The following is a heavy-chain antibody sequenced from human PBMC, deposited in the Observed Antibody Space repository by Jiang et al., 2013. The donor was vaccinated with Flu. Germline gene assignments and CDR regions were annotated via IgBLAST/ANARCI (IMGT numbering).Heavy chain of an antibody. CDR2: IVVGSGST. CDR3: AAEVETYYYDSSGYYDAGGFDY. CDR1: GFTFTSSA. V-gene: IGHV1-58*01. Sequence: SGAEVKKPGTSVKVSCKASGFTFTSSAVQWVRQARGQRLEWIGWIVVGSGSTNYAQKFQERVTITRDMSTSTAYMELSSLRSEDTAVYYCAAEVETYYYDSSGYYDAGGFDYWGQGTLVTVSS. J-gene: IGHJ4*02. D-gene: IGHD3-22*01.